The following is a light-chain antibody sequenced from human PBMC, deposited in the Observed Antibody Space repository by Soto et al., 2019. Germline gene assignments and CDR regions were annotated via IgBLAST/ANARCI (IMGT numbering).Light chain of an antibody. V-gene: IGKV3-11*01. Sequence: EIVLTQSPATLSLSPGERATLPCRASQSVSRYLAWYQQKPGQAPRLLIYDASNRATGIPARFSSSGSGTDFTLTISSLEPEDFAVYYCQQRSNWPPTFGQGTKLEIK. CDR2: DAS. CDR1: QSVSRY. CDR3: QQRSNWPPT. J-gene: IGKJ2*01.